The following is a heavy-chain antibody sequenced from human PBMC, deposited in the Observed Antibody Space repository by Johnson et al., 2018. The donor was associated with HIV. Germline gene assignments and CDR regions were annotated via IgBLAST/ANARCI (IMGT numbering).Heavy chain of an antibody. CDR1: GFSISSNY. D-gene: IGHD4-17*01. CDR3: SRPADYGDYSRDAFDI. J-gene: IGHJ3*02. CDR2: FYSGSNT. V-gene: IGHV3-66*01. Sequence: VQLVESGGGLVQPGGSLRLSCAASGFSISSNYMSWVRQPPGKGLEWVSVFYSGSNTYYADSVKGRFTISRDNSKNTLYLQMNSLRVQDTALYYCSRPADYGDYSRDAFDIWGQGTMVTVSS.